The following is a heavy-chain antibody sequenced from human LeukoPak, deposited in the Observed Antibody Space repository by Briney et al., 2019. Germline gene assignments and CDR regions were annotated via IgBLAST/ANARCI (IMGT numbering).Heavy chain of an antibody. CDR1: GFTFSSYG. J-gene: IGHJ4*02. Sequence: PGGSLRLSCAASGFTFSSYGMHWVRQAPGKGLEWVAFIRYDGSNKYYADSVKGRFTISRDNAKNSLYLQMNSLRAEDTAVYYCARRASAAAGSEGYWGQGTLVTVSS. CDR3: ARRASAAAGSEGY. V-gene: IGHV3-30*02. CDR2: IRYDGSNK. D-gene: IGHD6-13*01.